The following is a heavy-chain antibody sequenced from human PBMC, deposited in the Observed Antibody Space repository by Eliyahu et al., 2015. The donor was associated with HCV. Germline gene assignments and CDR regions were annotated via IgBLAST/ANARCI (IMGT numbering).Heavy chain of an antibody. CDR2: INXSGST. Sequence: PGKGLEWIGXINXSGSTNYNPSLKSRVTISVDTSKNQXSLKVXSVTAADTATYYCARRVTGRPTERNWFDPWGQGALVTVSS. D-gene: IGHD1-20*01. V-gene: IGHV4-34*01. J-gene: IGHJ5*02. CDR3: ARRVTGRPTERNWFDP.